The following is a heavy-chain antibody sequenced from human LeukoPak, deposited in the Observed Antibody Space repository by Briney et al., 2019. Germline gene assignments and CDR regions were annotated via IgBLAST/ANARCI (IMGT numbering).Heavy chain of an antibody. CDR1: GFTFSSYS. D-gene: IGHD3-22*01. CDR3: ARDPRGPTTYDSSARDSLDY. CDR2: ILYDGSMQ. V-gene: IGHV3-30*03. Sequence: GGSLRLSCAASGFTFSSYSMHWVRQAPGKGLEWLAVILYDGSMQYYAESMKGRLTISRDNSRNTVYMQMSSLRTEDTAVYYCARDPRGPTTYDSSARDSLDYWGQGTLVTVSS. J-gene: IGHJ4*02.